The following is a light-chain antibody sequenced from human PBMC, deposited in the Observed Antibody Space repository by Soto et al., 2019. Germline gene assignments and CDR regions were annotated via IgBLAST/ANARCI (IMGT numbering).Light chain of an antibody. CDR1: SSNIGDNY. J-gene: IGLJ3*02. Sequence: QSVLTQPPSASGTPGQRVTISCFGRSSNIGDNYVSWYQQIPGAAPKLLIYRNNQRPSGVPDRFSGSKSGTSASLAISGLRSEDEADYYCEAWDGSLSGGVFGGGTKLTVL. CDR3: EAWDGSLSGGV. CDR2: RNN. V-gene: IGLV1-47*01.